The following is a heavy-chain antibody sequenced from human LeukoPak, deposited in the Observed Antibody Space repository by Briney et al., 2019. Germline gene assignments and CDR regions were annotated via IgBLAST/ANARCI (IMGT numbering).Heavy chain of an antibody. Sequence: GGSLRLSCAASGFTFSIYWMSWVRQAPGKGLEWVANIKQDGSEKYYVDSVRGRFTISRDNAKNSLYLQMNSLRAEDTAVYYCARDVWDIVVVPAATIFDYWGQGTLVTVSS. J-gene: IGHJ4*02. CDR1: GFTFSIYW. CDR2: IKQDGSEK. D-gene: IGHD2-2*01. CDR3: ARDVWDIVVVPAATIFDY. V-gene: IGHV3-7*01.